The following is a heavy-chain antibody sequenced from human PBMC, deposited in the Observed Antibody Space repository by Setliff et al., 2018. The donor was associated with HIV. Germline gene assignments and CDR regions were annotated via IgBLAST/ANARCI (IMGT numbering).Heavy chain of an antibody. CDR2: ISYDGSNK. D-gene: IGHD1-1*01. V-gene: IGHV3-30*18. Sequence: PGGSLRLSCAASGFIFSDHYMDWVRQAPGKGLEWVAVISYDGSNKYYADSVKGRFTISRDNSINIVYLHMNSLIAEDTAVYYCAKGVKWLATWGQGTLVTVSS. CDR3: AKGVKWLAT. CDR1: GFIFSDHY. J-gene: IGHJ4*02.